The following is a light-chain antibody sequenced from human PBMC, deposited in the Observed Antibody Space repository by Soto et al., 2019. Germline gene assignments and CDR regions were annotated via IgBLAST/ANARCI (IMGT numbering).Light chain of an antibody. V-gene: IGKV3-15*01. J-gene: IGKJ1*01. Sequence: EIVMTQSPATLSVSPGERATLSCRASQSVSSNLAWYQQKPGQAPRLLIYGASTRATGIPARFSGSGSGTYFTLSISSLQSEDFAVYYCQQYNDWRRTFGQGTKVEIK. CDR3: QQYNDWRRT. CDR2: GAS. CDR1: QSVSSN.